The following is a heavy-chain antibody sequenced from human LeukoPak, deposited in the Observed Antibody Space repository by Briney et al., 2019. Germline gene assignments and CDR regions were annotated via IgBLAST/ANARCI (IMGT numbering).Heavy chain of an antibody. CDR2: ISAYNGNT. D-gene: IGHD3-9*01. J-gene: IGHJ5*02. Sequence: ASVKVSCKASGYTFTSYGISWVRQAPGQGLEWMGWISAYNGNTNSAQKLQGRVTMTTDTSTSTAHMELRSLRSDDTAVYYCARVPYYDILTGYSGPWGQGTLVTVSS. CDR1: GYTFTSYG. V-gene: IGHV1-18*01. CDR3: ARVPYYDILTGYSGP.